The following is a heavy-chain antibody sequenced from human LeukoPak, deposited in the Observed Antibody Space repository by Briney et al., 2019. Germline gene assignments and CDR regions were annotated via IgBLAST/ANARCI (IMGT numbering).Heavy chain of an antibody. Sequence: SVKVSCKASGGTFSSYAISWVRQAPGQGLEWMGRIIPILGIANYAQKFQGRVTITADKSTSTAYMELSSLRSEDTAVYYCARDKLAGTRYDYWGQGTLVTVSS. V-gene: IGHV1-69*04. CDR1: GGTFSSYA. D-gene: IGHD6-13*01. CDR2: IIPILGIA. CDR3: ARDKLAGTRYDY. J-gene: IGHJ4*02.